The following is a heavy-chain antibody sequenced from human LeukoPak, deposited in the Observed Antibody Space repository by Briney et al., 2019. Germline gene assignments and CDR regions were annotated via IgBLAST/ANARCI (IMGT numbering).Heavy chain of an antibody. Sequence: GASVKVSCKTSGGTFSSYAISWVRQAPGQGLEWMGGIIPIFGTANYARKFQGRVTITTDESTSTAYMELSSLRSEDTAVYYCARGRRDGYNYLLGGSQHRENWFDPWGQGTLVTVSS. CDR3: ARGRRDGYNYLLGGSQHRENWFDP. CDR2: IIPIFGTA. V-gene: IGHV1-69*05. D-gene: IGHD5-24*01. CDR1: GGTFSSYA. J-gene: IGHJ5*02.